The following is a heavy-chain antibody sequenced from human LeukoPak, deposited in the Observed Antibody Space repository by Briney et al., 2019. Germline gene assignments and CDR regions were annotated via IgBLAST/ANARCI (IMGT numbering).Heavy chain of an antibody. CDR3: ARVRRDINYFDC. V-gene: IGHV4-4*07. J-gene: IGHJ4*02. CDR2: IYTSGTT. D-gene: IGHD3-9*01. Sequence: PSETLSLTCTVSGGSISSYYWSWIRQPAGKGLEWIGRIYTSGTTNYNPSLESRVTMSVDTSKNQFSLKLSSVTAADTAVYYCARVRRDINYFDCWGQGTLVTVSS. CDR1: GGSISSYY.